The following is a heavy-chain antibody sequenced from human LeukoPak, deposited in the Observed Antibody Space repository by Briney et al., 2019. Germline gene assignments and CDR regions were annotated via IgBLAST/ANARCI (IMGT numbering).Heavy chain of an antibody. D-gene: IGHD3-22*01. CDR2: IKQDGSEK. CDR3: AREAGDSSGWHNWFDP. Sequence: GGSLRLSCAASGFTFSSYWMSWVRQAPRKGREWVANIKQDGSEKNYVDSVKGRFTISRDNAKNSLYLQMNSLRAEDTAVYYCAREAGDSSGWHNWFDPWGQGTLVTVSS. CDR1: GFTFSSYW. J-gene: IGHJ5*02. V-gene: IGHV3-7*01.